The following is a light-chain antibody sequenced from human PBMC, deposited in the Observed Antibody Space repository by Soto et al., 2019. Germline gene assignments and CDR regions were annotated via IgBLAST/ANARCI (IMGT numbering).Light chain of an antibody. J-gene: IGKJ1*01. V-gene: IGKV3-15*01. CDR3: QQYNSYSWT. CDR2: DAS. Sequence: EIGMTQSPSTLSASTGERATLSCRASQGVSSYLAWYQQKPGQAPKLLIYDASSIATGVPSRFSGSGSGTEFTLTISSLQSDDFAAYYCQQYNSYSWTFGQGTKVDIK. CDR1: QGVSSY.